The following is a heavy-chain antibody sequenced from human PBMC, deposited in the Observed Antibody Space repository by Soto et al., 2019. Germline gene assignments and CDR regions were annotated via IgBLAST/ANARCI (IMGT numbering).Heavy chain of an antibody. J-gene: IGHJ3*02. V-gene: IGHV1-2*04. Sequence: QVHLVQSGAEVKKPGASVKVSCKASGYTFTGYFMHWVRQAPGQGLEWMGWINPNSGGTNYAQKFQGWVTMTRDTSISTAYMELSRLKSDDTDVYYCARDRSYGGNDDAFDIWGQWTMVTVSS. CDR3: ARDRSYGGNDDAFDI. CDR1: GYTFTGYF. CDR2: INPNSGGT. D-gene: IGHD1-26*01.